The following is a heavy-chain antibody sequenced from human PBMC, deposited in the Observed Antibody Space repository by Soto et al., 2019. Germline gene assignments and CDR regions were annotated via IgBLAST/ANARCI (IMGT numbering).Heavy chain of an antibody. J-gene: IGHJ5*02. V-gene: IGHV1-2*02. CDR3: ARAARLTLLASFGP. CDR2: INPNSGGT. Sequence: GASVKVSCKASGYTFTGYYMHWVRQAPGQGLEWMGWINPNSGGTNYAQKFQGRVTMTRDTSISTAYMDLGRLRSDDTAVYYCARAARLTLLASFGPWGQGTLVTVAS. D-gene: IGHD6-6*01. CDR1: GYTFTGYY.